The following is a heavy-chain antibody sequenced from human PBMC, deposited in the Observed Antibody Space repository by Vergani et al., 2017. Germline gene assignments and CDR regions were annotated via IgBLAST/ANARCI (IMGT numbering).Heavy chain of an antibody. J-gene: IGHJ4*02. D-gene: IGHD3-3*01. CDR2: INWNGGST. CDR3: ARERNAYYDFWSGYYTQYYFDY. Sequence: EVQLVESGGGVVRPEGSLRLSCAASGFTFDDYGMSWVRQAPGKGLEWVSGINWNGGSTGYADTVKGRFTISRDNAKNSLYLQMNSLRAEDTALYYCARERNAYYDFWSGYYTQYYFDYWGQGTLVTVSS. CDR1: GFTFDDYG. V-gene: IGHV3-20*04.